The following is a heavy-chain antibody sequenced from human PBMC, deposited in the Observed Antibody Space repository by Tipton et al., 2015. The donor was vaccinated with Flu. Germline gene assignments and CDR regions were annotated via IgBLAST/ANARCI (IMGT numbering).Heavy chain of an antibody. J-gene: IGHJ4*02. Sequence: SLRLSCAASGFTVSSNYMSWVRQAPGKGLEWVSVIYSGGSTYYADSVKGRFTISRDNSKNTLYLQMNSLRAEDTAVYYCARVGGYCSSTSCYPAFDYWGQGTLVTVSS. CDR2: IYSGGST. D-gene: IGHD2-2*01. CDR3: ARVGGYCSSTSCYPAFDY. V-gene: IGHV3-53*01. CDR1: GFTVSSNY.